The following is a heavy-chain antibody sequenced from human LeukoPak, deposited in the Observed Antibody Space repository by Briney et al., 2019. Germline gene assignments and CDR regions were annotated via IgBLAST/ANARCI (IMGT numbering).Heavy chain of an antibody. D-gene: IGHD3-10*01. CDR1: GGSISSYY. CDR3: ARVGREMVRGVHNYYMDV. V-gene: IGHV4-59*08. Sequence: PSETLSLTCTVSGGSISSYYWSWIRQPPGKGLEWLGYIYYSGSTNYNPSLKSRVTISGDTSKNQFSLKLSSVTAADTAVYYCARVGREMVRGVHNYYMDVWGKGTTVTVSS. CDR2: IYYSGST. J-gene: IGHJ6*03.